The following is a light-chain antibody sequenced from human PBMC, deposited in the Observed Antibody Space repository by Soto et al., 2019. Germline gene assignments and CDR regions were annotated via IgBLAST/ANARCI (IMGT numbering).Light chain of an antibody. J-gene: IGKJ4*01. CDR1: QSVTSNY. CDR2: GAS. CDR3: QQYGSSPSLT. V-gene: IGKV3-20*01. Sequence: EIVLTQSPGTLSLSPGEGATLSCRASQSVTSNYLAWYQQKPGQAPRLLIYGASSRATGIPDRFSGSGSGTDFTLTISRLGPEDSAVYYCQQYGSSPSLTFGGGTKVDIK.